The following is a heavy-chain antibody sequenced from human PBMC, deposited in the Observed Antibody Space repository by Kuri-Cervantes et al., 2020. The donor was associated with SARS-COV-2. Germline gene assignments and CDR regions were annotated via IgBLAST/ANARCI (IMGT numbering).Heavy chain of an antibody. J-gene: IGHJ5*02. CDR3: AKSYDFWSGWFDP. CDR2: IWYDGSNK. Sequence: GGSLRLSCAASGFTFSSYGMHWVRQAPGKGLECVAVIWYDGSNKYYADSVKGRFTISRDNSKNTPYLQMDSLRAEDTAVYYCAKSYDFWSGWFDPWGQGTLVTVSS. V-gene: IGHV3-33*06. CDR1: GFTFSSYG. D-gene: IGHD3-3*01.